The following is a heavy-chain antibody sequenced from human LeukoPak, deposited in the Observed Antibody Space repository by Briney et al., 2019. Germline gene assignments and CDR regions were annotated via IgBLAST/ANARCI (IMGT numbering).Heavy chain of an antibody. J-gene: IGHJ4*02. V-gene: IGHV3-48*01. CDR3: AKEKYSSGWYESFDY. Sequence: GGSLRLSCAASGFTFSSYSMNWVRQAPGKGLEWVSYISSSSSTMYYADSVKGRFSISRDNSKNTLYLQMNSLRAEDTAVYYCAKEKYSSGWYESFDYWGQGTLVTVSS. CDR2: ISSSSSTM. CDR1: GFTFSSYS. D-gene: IGHD6-19*01.